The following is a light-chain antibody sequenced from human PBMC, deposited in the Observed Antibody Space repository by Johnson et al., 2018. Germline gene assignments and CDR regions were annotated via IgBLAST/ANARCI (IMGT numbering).Light chain of an antibody. Sequence: QSVLTQPPSVSAAPGQKVTISCSGSSSNIGNNYVSWYQQIPGTAPKLLIYENNKRPSGIPDRFSGSTSGTSSTLGITGLQTGDEADYYCGTWDSSLSAGNVFGTGTKVTVL. CDR3: GTWDSSLSAGNV. J-gene: IGLJ1*01. CDR1: SSNIGNNY. V-gene: IGLV1-51*02. CDR2: ENN.